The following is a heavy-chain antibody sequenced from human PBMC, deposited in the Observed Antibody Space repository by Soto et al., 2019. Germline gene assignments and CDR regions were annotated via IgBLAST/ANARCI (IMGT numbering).Heavy chain of an antibody. J-gene: IGHJ4*02. CDR3: ARDDRTGYYDY. CDR2: IKEDGSQK. D-gene: IGHD3-22*01. CDR1: GFSFSNYW. V-gene: IGHV3-7*05. Sequence: PGGSLRLSCAASGFSFSNYWMSWVRQAPGKGLEWVGNIKEDGSQKQYVDSVEGRFIISRDNAKNLLYLQMNSLRVDDTAVFYCARDDRTGYYDYWGQGTQVTVSS.